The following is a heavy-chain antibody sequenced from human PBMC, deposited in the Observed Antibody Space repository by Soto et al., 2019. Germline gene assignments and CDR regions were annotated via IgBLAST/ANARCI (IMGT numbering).Heavy chain of an antibody. V-gene: IGHV3-7*01. J-gene: IGHJ4*02. Sequence: EVQLVESGGGLVQPGGSLRLSCAASGFTFSSYSMSWVRQAPGKGLEWVANIKQDGSEKYYVDSVEGRFTISRDNAKNSLFLQVSSLRAEDTAVYYCATTRLNYQSSGLWAYWGQGTLVTVSS. CDR3: ATTRLNYQSSGLWAY. D-gene: IGHD3-22*01. CDR1: GFTFSSYS. CDR2: IKQDGSEK.